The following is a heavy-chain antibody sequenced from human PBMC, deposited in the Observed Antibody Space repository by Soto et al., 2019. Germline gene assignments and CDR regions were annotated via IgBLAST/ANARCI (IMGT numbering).Heavy chain of an antibody. CDR1: GFTFSNYW. D-gene: IGHD3-10*01. J-gene: IGHJ4*02. V-gene: IGHV3-74*01. Sequence: EVQLVESGGGLLQPGGSLRLSCAASGFTFSNYWMHWVRQVPGKGLVWVSRIRSDGIDTNYADSVKGRFTISRDNAKNTLYLQMNSLRAEDTAVYYCARDRIFGSGSCDNWGQGTLVTVSS. CDR3: ARDRIFGSGSCDN. CDR2: IRSDGIDT.